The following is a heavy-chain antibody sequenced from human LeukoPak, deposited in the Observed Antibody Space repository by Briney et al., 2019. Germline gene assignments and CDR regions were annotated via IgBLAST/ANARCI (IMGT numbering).Heavy chain of an antibody. V-gene: IGHV3-66*01. CDR3: ARGSLSGTSYDY. J-gene: IGHJ4*02. Sequence: GGSLRLSCAASGFTVSSNYMSWVRQAPGKGLEWVSVIYSGGSTCYADSVKGRFTISRDNSKNTLYLQMNSLRAEDTAVYYCARGSLSGTSYDYWGQGTLVTVSS. D-gene: IGHD3-10*01. CDR1: GFTVSSNY. CDR2: IYSGGST.